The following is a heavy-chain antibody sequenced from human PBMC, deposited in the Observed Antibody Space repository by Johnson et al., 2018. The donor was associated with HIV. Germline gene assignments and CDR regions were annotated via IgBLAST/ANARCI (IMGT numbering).Heavy chain of an antibody. CDR1: GFTFSSYW. CDR2: IKQDGSEK. CDR3: ARKKATVFSTTSTNYAFDI. Sequence: VQLVESGGGLVQPGGSLRLSCAASGFTFSSYWMSWVRQAPGKGLEWVANIKQDGSEKYYVDSVKGRFTISRDNAKNSLYLQMNSLRAEDTAVYYCARKKATVFSTTSTNYAFDIWGQGTMVTVSS. V-gene: IGHV3-7*01. D-gene: IGHD1-1*01. J-gene: IGHJ3*02.